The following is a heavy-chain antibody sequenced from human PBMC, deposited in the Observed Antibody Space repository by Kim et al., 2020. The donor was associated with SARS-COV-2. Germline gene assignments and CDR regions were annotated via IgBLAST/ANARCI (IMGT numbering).Heavy chain of an antibody. D-gene: IGHD3-16*01. V-gene: IGHV1-69*13. CDR1: GGTFSSYA. Sequence: SVKVSCKASGGTFSSYAISWVRQAPGQGLEWMGGIIPIFGTANYAQKFQGRVTITADESTSTAYMELSSLRSEDTAVYYCARGQGGISHSDNWFDPWGQGTLVTVSS. CDR2: IIPIFGTA. CDR3: ARGQGGISHSDNWFDP. J-gene: IGHJ5*02.